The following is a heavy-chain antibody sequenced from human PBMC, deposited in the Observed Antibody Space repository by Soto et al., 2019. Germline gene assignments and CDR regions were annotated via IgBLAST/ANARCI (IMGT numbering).Heavy chain of an antibody. CDR1: GGTFSSYA. D-gene: IGHD2-21*02. V-gene: IGHV1-69*12. J-gene: IGHJ4*02. CDR2: IIPIFGTA. Sequence: QVQLVQSGAEVKKPGSSVKVSCKASGGTFSSYAISWVRQAPGQGLEWMGGIIPIFGTANYEQKFQGRVTITADESTSTAYMELSSLRSEDTAVYYCARGPYCGGDCYLSYFDYWCQGTLDTVSS. CDR3: ARGPYCGGDCYLSYFDY.